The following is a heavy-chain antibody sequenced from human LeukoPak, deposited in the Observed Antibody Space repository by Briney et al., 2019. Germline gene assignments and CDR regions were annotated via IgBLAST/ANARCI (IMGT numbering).Heavy chain of an antibody. J-gene: IGHJ4*02. V-gene: IGHV3-23*01. Sequence: QPGGSLRLSCAASGFTFSSYAMNWVRQAPGKELEWVSAITGSGVNTYYAESVKGRFTISRDNSKNTLYFQMNSLRAEDTAVYYCAKGLAGSCSGASCYPLDYWGQGAPVTVSS. CDR3: AKGLAGSCSGASCYPLDY. CDR1: GFTFSSYA. D-gene: IGHD2-15*01. CDR2: ITGSGVNT.